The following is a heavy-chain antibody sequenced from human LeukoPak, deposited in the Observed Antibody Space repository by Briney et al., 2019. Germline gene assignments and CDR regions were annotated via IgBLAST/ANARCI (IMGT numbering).Heavy chain of an antibody. V-gene: IGHV1-2*02. CDR3: ARDAYCGGECYHYYYGMDV. Sequence: GASVKVSCKASGYTFTGSYMHWVRQAPGQGLEWMGWINPNSGGTNYAQKFQGRVTMTRDTSISTAYMELSRLRSDDTAVYYCARDAYCGGECYHYYYGMDVWGQGTTVTVSS. J-gene: IGHJ6*02. D-gene: IGHD2-21*01. CDR1: GYTFTGSY. CDR2: INPNSGGT.